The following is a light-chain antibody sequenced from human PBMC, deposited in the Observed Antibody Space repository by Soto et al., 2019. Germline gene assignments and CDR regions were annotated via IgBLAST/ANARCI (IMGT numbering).Light chain of an antibody. J-gene: IGKJ2*01. Sequence: EIVLTQSPATLSLSPGERATLSCRASQRVSSYLAWYQQKPGQAPRLLIYDASNRATGIPARFSGSGSGTDFTLTISRLDPEDFAVYYCQQRSNWPPMYTFGQGTKLEIK. CDR3: QQRSNWPPMYT. CDR2: DAS. V-gene: IGKV3-11*01. CDR1: QRVSSY.